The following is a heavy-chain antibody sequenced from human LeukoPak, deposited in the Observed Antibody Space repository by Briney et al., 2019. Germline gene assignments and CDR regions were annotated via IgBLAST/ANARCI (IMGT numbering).Heavy chain of an antibody. Sequence: GESLKISCKGSGYSFTSYWIGWVRQLPGKGLEWMGIIYPGDSDTRYSPSFQGEVTISADKSISTAYLQWSSLKASDTAMYYCARQGDLGYYDSSGYLPQHFDYWGQGILVTVSS. CDR2: IYPGDSDT. J-gene: IGHJ4*02. V-gene: IGHV5-51*01. D-gene: IGHD3-22*01. CDR1: GYSFTSYW. CDR3: ARQGDLGYYDSSGYLPQHFDY.